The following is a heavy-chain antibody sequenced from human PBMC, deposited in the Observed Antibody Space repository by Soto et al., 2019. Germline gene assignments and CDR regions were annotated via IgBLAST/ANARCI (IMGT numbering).Heavy chain of an antibody. V-gene: IGHV1-18*01. D-gene: IGHD3-3*01. CDR2: ISSYNVNT. CDR3: SDFLLKGAAPGTIDP. J-gene: IGHJ5*02. CDR1: GYTFTRYA. Sequence: SVKVCCTASGYTFTRYAISWVRQAPGQGLEWMGWISSYNVNTTYAQKLQGRGTMTTDTTTSTAYMELRSLRSDGTAVYYFSDFLLKGAAPGTIDPCGQGTLVTVSS.